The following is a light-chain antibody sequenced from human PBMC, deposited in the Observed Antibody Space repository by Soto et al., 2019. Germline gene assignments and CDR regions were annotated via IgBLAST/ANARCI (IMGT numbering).Light chain of an antibody. Sequence: QSVLTQPASVSGSPGQSITISCTGTSSDIGGYDYVSWYQQHPGKAPKLMIYDVSSRPSGVSNRFSGSKSGNTASLTISGLQAEDEAEYYCYSYTASSTLYVFGTGTKLTVL. CDR3: YSYTASSTLYV. CDR2: DVS. J-gene: IGLJ1*01. CDR1: SSDIGGYDY. V-gene: IGLV2-14*03.